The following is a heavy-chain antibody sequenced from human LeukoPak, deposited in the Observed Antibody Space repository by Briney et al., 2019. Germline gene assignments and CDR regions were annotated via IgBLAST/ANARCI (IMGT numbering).Heavy chain of an antibody. CDR1: GDSISRNDYF. V-gene: IGHV4-39*06. CDR2: VYYNGAT. J-gene: IGHJ4*02. CDR3: ARELRSFYSGGSM. D-gene: IGHD2-21*01. Sequence: SETLSLTCTVSGDSISRNDYFWGWIRQSPGKGLEWIGSVYYNGATQYSPSLKSRVTMSVDTSKNQFPLKLTSVTAADTAVYYCARELRSFYSGGSMWGQGTLVTVSS.